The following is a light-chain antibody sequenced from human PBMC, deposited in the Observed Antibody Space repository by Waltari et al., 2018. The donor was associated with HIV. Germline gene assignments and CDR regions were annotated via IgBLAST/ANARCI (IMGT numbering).Light chain of an antibody. Sequence: QSVLTQPPSVSGAPGQRVTISCTGSSSNIGALYDVNWYQQLPGTAPKLLISGNSNRPSGVPDRFSGSKSGTSASLAITGLQAEDEADYYCQSYDNSLGGSVVFGGGTKLTVL. CDR2: GNS. CDR3: QSYDNSLGGSVV. CDR1: SSNIGALYD. V-gene: IGLV1-40*01. J-gene: IGLJ2*01.